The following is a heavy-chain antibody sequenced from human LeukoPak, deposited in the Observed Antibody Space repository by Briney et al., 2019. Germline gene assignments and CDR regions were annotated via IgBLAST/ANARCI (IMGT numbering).Heavy chain of an antibody. D-gene: IGHD3-22*01. Sequence: ASVKVSCKASGYTFTSYGISWVRQAPGQGLEWMGWISSYNGNTNYAQKLQGRVTMTTDTSTSTAYMELRSLRSDDTAVYYCARAQGLDYYDGSGYYLDYWGQGTLVTVSS. CDR2: ISSYNGNT. CDR1: GYTFTSYG. V-gene: IGHV1-18*01. CDR3: ARAQGLDYYDGSGYYLDY. J-gene: IGHJ4*02.